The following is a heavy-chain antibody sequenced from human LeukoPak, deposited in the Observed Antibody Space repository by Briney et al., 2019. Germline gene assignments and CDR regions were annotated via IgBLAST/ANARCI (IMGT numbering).Heavy chain of an antibody. V-gene: IGHV3-33*02. Sequence: GRSLRLSCAASGCTFSSYGMHWVRQAPGKGLEWVAVIFNDGSQEKYADSVKGRFNISRENSTQTLFLQMNSLRAEETALYYCARHDALGDNALDIWGPGTMVTVSS. CDR2: IFNDGSQE. CDR1: GCTFSSYG. CDR3: ARHDALGDNALDI. D-gene: IGHD3-16*01. J-gene: IGHJ3*02.